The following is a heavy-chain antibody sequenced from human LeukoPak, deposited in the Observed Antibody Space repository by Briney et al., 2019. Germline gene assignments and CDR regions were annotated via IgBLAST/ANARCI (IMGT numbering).Heavy chain of an antibody. V-gene: IGHV4-38-2*01. CDR3: ARGIGTSYDSSRDAFDI. CDR2: IYSPGTN. CDR1: SYSIKSGYY. J-gene: IGHJ3*02. Sequence: PSETLSLTCAVSSYSIKSGYYWSWIRQPAGKGLEWIGRIYSPGTNYNYNPSLKSRVTISIDTSKNQFSLKLTSVTAADTAVYYCARGIGTSYDSSRDAFDIWGQGTMVTVSS. D-gene: IGHD3-22*01.